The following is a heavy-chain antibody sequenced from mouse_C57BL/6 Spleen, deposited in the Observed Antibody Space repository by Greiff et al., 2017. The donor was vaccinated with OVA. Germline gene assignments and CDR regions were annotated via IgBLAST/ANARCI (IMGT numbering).Heavy chain of an antibody. CDR3: ARKLGGDAMDY. CDR1: GYTFTSYW. V-gene: IGHV1-55*01. D-gene: IGHD4-1*01. CDR2: IYPGSGST. Sequence: QVQLKQPGAELVKPGASVKMSCKASGYTFTSYWITWVKQRPGQGLEWIGDIYPGSGSTNYNEKFKSKATLTVDTSSSTAYMQLSSLTSEDSAVYYCARKLGGDAMDYWGQGTSVTVSS. J-gene: IGHJ4*01.